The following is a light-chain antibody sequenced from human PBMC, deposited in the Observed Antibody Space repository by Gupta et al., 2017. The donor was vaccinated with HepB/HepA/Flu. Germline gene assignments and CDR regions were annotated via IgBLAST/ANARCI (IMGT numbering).Light chain of an antibody. J-gene: IGLJ3*02. CDR1: SSNIGNNY. Sequence: QSVLTQPPSVSAAPGQKVTLSCSGRSSNIGNNYVSWYQQLPGTAPKLLIYENNKRPSGIPDRFSGSKSGTSATLGITGLQTGDEADYYCGTWDSSLSAGGVFGGGTKLTVL. CDR2: ENN. CDR3: GTWDSSLSAGGV. V-gene: IGLV1-51*02.